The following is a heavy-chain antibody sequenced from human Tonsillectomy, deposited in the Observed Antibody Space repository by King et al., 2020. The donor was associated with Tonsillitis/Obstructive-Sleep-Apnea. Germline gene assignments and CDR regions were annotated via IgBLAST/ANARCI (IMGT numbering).Heavy chain of an antibody. CDR1: NTSVSSGGYY. V-gene: IGHV4-31*03. Sequence: QLQESGPRLVKPSQTLSLICTVSNTSVSSGGYYWSWIRHHPGKGLEWMGNIHYSGRTNYSPSLKSRLTISLDSSQNRFSLDLGSVTAADTAVYYCVGEVWKPKPYDFYYYVDVWGAGTTVAVSS. J-gene: IGHJ6*03. CDR2: IHYSGRT. CDR3: VGEVWKPKPYDFYYYVDV. D-gene: IGHD1-1*01.